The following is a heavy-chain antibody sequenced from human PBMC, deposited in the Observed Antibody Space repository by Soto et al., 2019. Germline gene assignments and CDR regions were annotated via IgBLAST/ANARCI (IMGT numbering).Heavy chain of an antibody. Sequence: SETLSLTCTVSGDSISSYYWSWIRQPPGKGLEWIGYIYYTGSTHYSPSLKSRVTISVDTSKKQFPLRLKSVTAADTAVYYCARDHITMVRRVIEYHGMDVWGQGITVTVSS. V-gene: IGHV4-59*01. CDR3: ARDHITMVRRVIEYHGMDV. J-gene: IGHJ6*02. D-gene: IGHD3-10*01. CDR2: IYYTGST. CDR1: GDSISSYY.